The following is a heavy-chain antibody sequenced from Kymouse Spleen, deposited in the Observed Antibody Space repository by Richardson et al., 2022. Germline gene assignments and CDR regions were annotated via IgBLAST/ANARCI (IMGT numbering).Heavy chain of an antibody. D-gene: IGHD1-1*01,IGHD1-20*01. CDR3: ARELERDAFDI. J-gene: IGHJ3*02. V-gene: IGHV3-33*01. Sequence: QVQLVESGGGVVQPGRSLRLSCAASGFTFSSYGMHWVRQAPGKGLEWVAVIWYDGSNKYYADSVKGRFTISRDNSKNTLYLQMNSLRAEDTAVYYCARELERDAFDIWGQGTMVTVSS. CDR2: IWYDGSNK. CDR1: GFTFSSYG.